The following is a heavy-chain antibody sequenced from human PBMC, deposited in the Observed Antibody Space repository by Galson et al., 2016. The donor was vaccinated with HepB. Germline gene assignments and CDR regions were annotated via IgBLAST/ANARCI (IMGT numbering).Heavy chain of an antibody. CDR3: AQLAYHSGSGAEYYLDY. CDR1: GFSLRSNGLG. Sequence: PALVKPTQTLTLTCTFSGFSLRSNGLGVAWIRQAPGKALEWLALIYWDDDKRYSPSLSSRLALTADTSKNQVVLTMTNMDLVDTGTYYCAQLAYHSGSGAEYYLDYWGQGTLVTVSS. D-gene: IGHD3-10*01. V-gene: IGHV2-5*02. J-gene: IGHJ4*02. CDR2: IYWDDDK.